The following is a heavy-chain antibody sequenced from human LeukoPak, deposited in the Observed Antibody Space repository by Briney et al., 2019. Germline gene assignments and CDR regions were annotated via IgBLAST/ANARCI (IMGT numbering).Heavy chain of an antibody. V-gene: IGHV3-23*01. CDR3: AKDIRTISSFDI. D-gene: IGHD3-9*01. CDR2: ITSSGGTT. CDR1: GFTFSSYA. J-gene: IGHJ3*02. Sequence: GGSLRLSCAASGFTFSSYAMSWVRQAPEKGLEWVSGITSSGGTTYYADPVKGRSTISRDNSKNTLYLQMNSLRAGDTAVYYCAKDIRTISSFDIWGQGTMVTVSS.